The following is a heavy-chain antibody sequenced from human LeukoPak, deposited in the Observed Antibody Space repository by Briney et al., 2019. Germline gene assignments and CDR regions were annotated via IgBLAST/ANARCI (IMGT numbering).Heavy chain of an antibody. V-gene: IGHV3-9*01. Sequence: GGSLRLSCAASGFIFDDYAMPWVRQAPGKGLEWVSGISWNSGSVGYADSVKGRFTTSRDNAKNSLYLQMNSLRAEDTALYYCAKGFSSSGGAFDIWGQGTMVTVSS. CDR1: GFIFDDYA. J-gene: IGHJ3*02. CDR2: ISWNSGSV. CDR3: AKGFSSSGGAFDI. D-gene: IGHD6-13*01.